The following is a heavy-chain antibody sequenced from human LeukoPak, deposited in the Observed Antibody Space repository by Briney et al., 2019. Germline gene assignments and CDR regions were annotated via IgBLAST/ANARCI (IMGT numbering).Heavy chain of an antibody. CDR1: GGSFSGYY. V-gene: IGHV4-34*01. CDR2: INHSGST. Sequence: SETLSLTCAVYGGSFSGYYWSWIRQPPGKGLEWIGEINHSGSTNYNPSLKSRVTISVDTSKNQFSLKLSSVTVADTAVYYCARRDSSGLYYFDYWGQGTLVTVSS. J-gene: IGHJ4*02. CDR3: ARRDSSGLYYFDY. D-gene: IGHD3-22*01.